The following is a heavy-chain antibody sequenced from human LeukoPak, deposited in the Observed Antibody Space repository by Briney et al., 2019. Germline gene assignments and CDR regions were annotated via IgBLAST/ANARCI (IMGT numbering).Heavy chain of an antibody. J-gene: IGHJ6*02. CDR2: ISGSGGST. D-gene: IGHD6-6*01. Sequence: GGSLRLSCVASGFTFSSYAMSWVRQAPGKGLEWVSAISGSGGSTYYADSVKGRFTIPRDNSKNTLYLQMNSLRAEDTAVYYCAKDRTYSSSSLIWYYYYGMDVWGQGTTVTVSS. CDR3: AKDRTYSSSSLIWYYYYGMDV. V-gene: IGHV3-23*01. CDR1: GFTFSSYA.